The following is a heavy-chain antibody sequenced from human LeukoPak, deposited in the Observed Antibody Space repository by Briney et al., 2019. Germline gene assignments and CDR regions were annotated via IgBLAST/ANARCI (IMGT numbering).Heavy chain of an antibody. Sequence: SETLSLTCTVSGGSIRSNYWSWIRQPPGRGLEWIGYIYYSGSTNYNPSLKSRVTISVDTSKNQFSLKVSSVTAADTAVYCCAIGPVEMATTWGQGTLVTVSS. CDR3: AIGPVEMATT. CDR1: GGSIRSNY. V-gene: IGHV4-59*12. D-gene: IGHD5-24*01. CDR2: IYYSGST. J-gene: IGHJ5*02.